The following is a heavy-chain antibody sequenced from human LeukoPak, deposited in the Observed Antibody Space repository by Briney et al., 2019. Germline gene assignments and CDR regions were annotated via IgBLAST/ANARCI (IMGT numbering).Heavy chain of an antibody. CDR3: ARHIAATTNDY. Sequence: ASVKVSCKASGYTFTSYGISWVRQAPGQGLEWMGWISAYNGNTNYAQKLQGRVTMTTDTSTSTAYKELRSLRSDDTAVYYCARHIAATTNDYWGQGTLVTVSS. D-gene: IGHD6-6*01. CDR2: ISAYNGNT. CDR1: GYTFTSYG. V-gene: IGHV1-18*01. J-gene: IGHJ4*02.